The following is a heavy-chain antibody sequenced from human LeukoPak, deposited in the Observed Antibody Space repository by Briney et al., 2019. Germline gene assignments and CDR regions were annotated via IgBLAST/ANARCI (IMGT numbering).Heavy chain of an antibody. D-gene: IGHD5-12*01. CDR3: ARGPSGYHNT. J-gene: IGHJ4*02. CDR2: IRYDGSDK. CDR1: GFTFSSYG. V-gene: IGHV3-30*02. Sequence: GGSLRLSCAASGFTFSSYGMHWVRQAPGKGLEWVAFIRYDGSDKYYEDSLKGRFTISRDNSKNTVYLQMNSLRAEDTAVYYCARGPSGYHNTGGQGTLVTVSS.